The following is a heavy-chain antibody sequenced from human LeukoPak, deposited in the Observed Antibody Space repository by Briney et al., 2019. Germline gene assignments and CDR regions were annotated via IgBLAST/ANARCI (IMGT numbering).Heavy chain of an antibody. CDR3: AKSDCDTIGCKLLDY. Sequence: GGSLRLSCAASGFSFHNHAMSWVRQPPGKGLEWVSAINSGGDTTAYADFVRGRFTISRDNSKNTLSLQLNTLGADDTAIYYCAKSDCDTIGCKLLDYWGQGTLVTVSS. D-gene: IGHD6-19*01. CDR2: INSGGDTT. CDR1: GFSFHNHA. J-gene: IGHJ4*02. V-gene: IGHV3-23*01.